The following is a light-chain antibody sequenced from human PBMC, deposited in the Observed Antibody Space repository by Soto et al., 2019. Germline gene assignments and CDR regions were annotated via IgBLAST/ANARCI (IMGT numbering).Light chain of an antibody. CDR1: QSISSW. V-gene: IGKV1-5*03. CDR2: KAS. CDR3: QHYNSYSGT. J-gene: IGKJ3*01. Sequence: DIQMTQSPSTLSASVGDRVTITCRASQSISSWLAWYQQIPGKAPKLLIYKASTLESGVPSRFSGSGSGTEFTLTISRLQPDDFATYYCQHYNSYSGTFGPGTKVDIK.